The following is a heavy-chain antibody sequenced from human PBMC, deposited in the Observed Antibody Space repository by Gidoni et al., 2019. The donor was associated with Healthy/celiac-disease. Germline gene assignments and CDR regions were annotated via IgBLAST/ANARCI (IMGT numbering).Heavy chain of an antibody. Sequence: QVQLVESGGGVVQPGRSLRLSCAASGFTFSSYGMHWVRQAPGKGLEWVAVIWYDGSNKYYADSVKGRFTISRDNSKNTLYLQMNSLRAVDTAVYYCARTDYGSGSYYWFDPWGQGTLVTVSS. V-gene: IGHV3-33*01. J-gene: IGHJ5*02. CDR3: ARTDYGSGSYYWFDP. CDR2: IWYDGSNK. CDR1: GFTFSSYG. D-gene: IGHD3-10*01.